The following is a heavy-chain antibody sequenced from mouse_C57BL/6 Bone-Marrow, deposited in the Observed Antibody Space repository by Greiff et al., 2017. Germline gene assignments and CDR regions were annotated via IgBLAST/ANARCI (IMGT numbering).Heavy chain of an antibody. CDR3: VRTSSIRDV. J-gene: IGHJ1*03. CDR1: GFSFNTYA. V-gene: IGHV10-1*01. CDR2: IRSKSNNYAT. Sequence: EVKVVESGGGLVQPKGSLKLSCAASGFSFNTYAMNWVRQAPGKGLEWVARIRSKSNNYATYYADSVKDRFTISRDDSESMLYLQMNNLKTEDTAMYYCVRTSSIRDVWGTGTTVTVSS.